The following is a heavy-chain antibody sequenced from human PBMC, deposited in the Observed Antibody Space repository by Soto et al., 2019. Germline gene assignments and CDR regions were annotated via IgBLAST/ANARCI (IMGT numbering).Heavy chain of an antibody. V-gene: IGHV1-3*01. J-gene: IGHJ4*02. CDR2: INAGNGNT. Sequence: ASVKVSCKASGYTFTSYAMHWVRQAPGQRLEWMGWINAGNGNTKYSQKFQGRVTITRDTSASTAYMELSSLRSEDTAVYFCARCHRGLRCHLDYWGQGTLVTVSS. D-gene: IGHD4-17*01. CDR3: ARCHRGLRCHLDY. CDR1: GYTFTSYA.